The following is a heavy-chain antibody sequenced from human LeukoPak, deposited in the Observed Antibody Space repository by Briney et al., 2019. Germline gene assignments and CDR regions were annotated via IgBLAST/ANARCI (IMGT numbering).Heavy chain of an antibody. CDR3: ARDIGSYDSSGYYYPWGTFDI. D-gene: IGHD3-22*01. CDR1: GYTFTSYY. Sequence: GASVKVSCKASGYTFTSYYMHWVRQAPGQGLEWMGIINPSGGSTSYAQKFQGRVTITADKSTSTAYMELSSLRSEDTAVYYCARDIGSYDSSGYYYPWGTFDIWGQGTMVTVSS. J-gene: IGHJ3*02. V-gene: IGHV1-46*01. CDR2: INPSGGST.